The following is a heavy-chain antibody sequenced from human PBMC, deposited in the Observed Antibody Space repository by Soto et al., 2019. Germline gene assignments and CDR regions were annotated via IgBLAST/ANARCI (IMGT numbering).Heavy chain of an antibody. CDR3: AKSRYCSGGSCYSYYYYYYGMNV. CDR2: VSYDGCNK. CDR1: GLTFSSSV. V-gene: IGHV3-30*18. D-gene: IGHD2-15*01. J-gene: IGHJ6*02. Sequence: GRSLRLSSGAYGLTFSSSVSHRAGQAPGKGLQRLVVVSYDGCNKYYADSVKGRFTISRDNSKNTLYLQMNSLRAEDTAVYYSAKSRYCSGGSCYSYYYYYYGMNVWGRLTTVTVAS.